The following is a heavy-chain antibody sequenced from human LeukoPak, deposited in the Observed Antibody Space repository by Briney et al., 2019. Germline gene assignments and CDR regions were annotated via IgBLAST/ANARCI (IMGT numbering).Heavy chain of an antibody. J-gene: IGHJ6*03. CDR2: MNPNSGNT. CDR3: ARSLSTIAAAGTYYYNYMDV. V-gene: IGHV1-8*02. D-gene: IGHD6-13*01. Sequence: ASVKVSCRASGYTFTSYDINWVRQATGQGLEWMGWMNPNSGNTGYAQKFQGRVTMTEDTSTDTAYMELSSLRSEDTAVYYCARSLSTIAAAGTYYYNYMDVWGKGTTVTVSS. CDR1: GYTFTSYD.